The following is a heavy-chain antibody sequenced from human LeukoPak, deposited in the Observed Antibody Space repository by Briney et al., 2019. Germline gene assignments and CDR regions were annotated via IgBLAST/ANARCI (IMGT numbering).Heavy chain of an antibody. CDR3: AQSDDYVWGSYRPDAFDI. Sequence: PGGSLRLSCAASGFTFSSYAMSWVRQPPGKGLEWVSAISCSGGSTYYADSVKGRFTISRDNSKNTLYLQMNSLRAEDTAVYYCAQSDDYVWGSYRPDAFDIWGQGTMVTVSS. CDR2: ISCSGGST. CDR1: GFTFSSYA. J-gene: IGHJ3*02. D-gene: IGHD3-16*02. V-gene: IGHV3-23*01.